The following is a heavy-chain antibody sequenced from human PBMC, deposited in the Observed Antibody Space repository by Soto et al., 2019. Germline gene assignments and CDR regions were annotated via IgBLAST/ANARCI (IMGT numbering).Heavy chain of an antibody. Sequence: QVQLVQSGAEVKKPGSSVKVSCKASGGTFSSYAISWVRQAPGQGLEWMGGIIPIFGTANYAQKFQGRVTITADESTSTAYMELSSLRSEDTAVYYCARGGGIVVVVAATTSPFDPCGQGTLVTVSS. V-gene: IGHV1-69*01. CDR3: ARGGGIVVVVAATTSPFDP. CDR1: GGTFSSYA. D-gene: IGHD2-15*01. CDR2: IIPIFGTA. J-gene: IGHJ5*02.